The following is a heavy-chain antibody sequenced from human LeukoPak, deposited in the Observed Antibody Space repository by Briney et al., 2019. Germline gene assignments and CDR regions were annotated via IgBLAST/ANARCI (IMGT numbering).Heavy chain of an antibody. J-gene: IGHJ4*02. CDR3: ARDKVGMKYFDY. V-gene: IGHV4-30-4*08. D-gene: IGHD1-14*01. CDR1: GFTFSNYW. Sequence: KPGGSLRLSCAASGFTFSNYWMHWVRQPPGKGLEWIGYIYYSGSTYYNPSLKSRVTISVDTSKNQFSLKLSSVTAADTAVYYCARDKVGMKYFDYWGQGTLVTVSS. CDR2: IYYSGST.